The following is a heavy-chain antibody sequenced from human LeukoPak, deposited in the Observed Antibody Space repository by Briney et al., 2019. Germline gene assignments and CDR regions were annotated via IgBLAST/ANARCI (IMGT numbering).Heavy chain of an antibody. V-gene: IGHV4-31*03. CDR2: IYYSGST. CDR1: GGSISSGGYY. J-gene: IGHJ5*02. D-gene: IGHD2-15*01. CDR3: ARGRCSGGSCDNWFDP. Sequence: SQTLSLTCTVSGGSISSGGYYWSWIRQHPGKGLEWIGYIYYSGSTYYNPSLKSRVTISVDTSKNQFSLKLSSVTAADTAVYYCARGRCSGGSCDNWFDPWGQGTLVTVSS.